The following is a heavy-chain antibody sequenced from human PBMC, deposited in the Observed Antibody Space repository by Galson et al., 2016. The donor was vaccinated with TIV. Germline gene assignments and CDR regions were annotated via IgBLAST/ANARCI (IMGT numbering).Heavy chain of an antibody. CDR2: VHHVGVT. Sequence: ETLSLTCAVSGYSISSGYWWDWIRQAPGKGLEWIGTVHHVGVTFYNPSLKSRVTITKDEPDNSFSLKMRSVTAADTATYYCARHYNNIAIGEGWYYDHGMDVWGQGTTVTVSS. V-gene: IGHV4-38-2*01. CDR3: ARHYNNIAIGEGWYYDHGMDV. J-gene: IGHJ6*02. CDR1: GYSISSGYW. D-gene: IGHD1-1*01.